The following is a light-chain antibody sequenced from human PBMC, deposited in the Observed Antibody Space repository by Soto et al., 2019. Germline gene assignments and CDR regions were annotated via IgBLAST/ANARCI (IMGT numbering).Light chain of an antibody. CDR1: QSIGGNY. J-gene: IGKJ4*01. V-gene: IGKV3-11*01. CDR3: QQRYNWPPLT. CDR2: GTS. Sequence: EIVLTQSPGTLSLSPGERATLSCRASQSIGGNYLAWYQQKPGQAPRLLIHGTSNRATGIPARFSGSGSGTDFTLTISSLEPEDFAVYYCQQRYNWPPLTFGGGTKVDIK.